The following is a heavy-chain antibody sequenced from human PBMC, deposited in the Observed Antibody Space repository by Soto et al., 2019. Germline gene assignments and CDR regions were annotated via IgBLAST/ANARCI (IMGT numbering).Heavy chain of an antibody. CDR2: INTNTGNP. Sequence: ASVKVSCKASGYTFTSYAMNWVRQAPGQGLEWMGWINTNTGNPTYAQGFTGRLVFSLDTSVSTAYLQICSLKAEDTAVYYCAISSSGWYDLYYYYYGMDVWGQGTTVTVSS. CDR1: GYTFTSYA. J-gene: IGHJ6*02. CDR3: AISSSGWYDLYYYYYGMDV. V-gene: IGHV7-4-1*01. D-gene: IGHD6-19*01.